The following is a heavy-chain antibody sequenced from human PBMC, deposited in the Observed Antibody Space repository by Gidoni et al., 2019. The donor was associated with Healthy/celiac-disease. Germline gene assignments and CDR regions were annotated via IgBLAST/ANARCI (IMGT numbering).Heavy chain of an antibody. D-gene: IGHD4-17*01. V-gene: IGHV4-31*03. CDR1: GGSISSGGYY. Sequence: QVQLQESGPGLVKPSQTLSLTCTVSGGSISSGGYYWSWIRQPPGKGLEWIGYIYYSGSTYYNPSLKSRVTISVDTSKNQFSLKLSSVTAADTAVYYCARATTVTTWYYYGMDVWGQGTTVTVSS. J-gene: IGHJ6*02. CDR2: IYYSGST. CDR3: ARATTVTTWYYYGMDV.